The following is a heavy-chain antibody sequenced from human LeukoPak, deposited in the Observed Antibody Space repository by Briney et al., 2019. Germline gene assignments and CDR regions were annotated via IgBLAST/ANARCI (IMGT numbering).Heavy chain of an antibody. D-gene: IGHD3-10*01. CDR1: GFTFSSYW. CDR2: IKQDGSEK. Sequence: GGSLRLSCAASGFTFSSYWMSWVRQAPGKGLEWVANIKQDGSEKYYVDSVKGRFTISRDNAKNSLYLQMNSLRAEDTAVYYCAREIGLMVRGVIDYWGQGTLVNVSS. CDR3: AREIGLMVRGVIDY. V-gene: IGHV3-7*01. J-gene: IGHJ4*02.